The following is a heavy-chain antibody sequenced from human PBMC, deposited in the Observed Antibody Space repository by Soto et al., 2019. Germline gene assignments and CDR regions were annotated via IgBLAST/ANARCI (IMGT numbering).Heavy chain of an antibody. J-gene: IGHJ5*02. Sequence: PSETLSLTCTVSGGSISSSSYYWGWIRQPPGKGLEWIGSIYYSGSTYYNPSLKSRVTISVDTSKNQFSLKLSSVTAADTAVYYCASQSITMVRGVIVDWFDPWGQGTMVTVYS. D-gene: IGHD3-10*01. CDR2: IYYSGST. CDR3: ASQSITMVRGVIVDWFDP. CDR1: GGSISSSSYY. V-gene: IGHV4-39*01.